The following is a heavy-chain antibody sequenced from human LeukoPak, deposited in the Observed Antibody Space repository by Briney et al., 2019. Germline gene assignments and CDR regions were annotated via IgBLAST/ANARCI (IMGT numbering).Heavy chain of an antibody. CDR2: IIGSRGST. D-gene: IGHD3-22*01. J-gene: IGHJ3*02. V-gene: IGHV3-23*01. CDR1: RFTFDNYA. CDR3: AKDNFDSSGTQYDAFDT. Sequence: GGCLRLSCAASRFTFDNYAMHWVRQAPGKGLEWVSAIIGSRGSTYYADSVKGRFTISRDISKNTLYLQMNSLRAEDTAVYYCAKDNFDSSGTQYDAFDTWGQGTMVTVSS.